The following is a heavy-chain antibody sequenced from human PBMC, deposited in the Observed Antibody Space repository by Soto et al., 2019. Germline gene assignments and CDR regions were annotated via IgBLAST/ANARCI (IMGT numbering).Heavy chain of an antibody. Sequence: QLQLQESGSGLVKPSQTLSLTCAVSGGSISSGGYSWSWIRQPPGKGLEWIGYIYHSGSTYYNPSLNSRVTLSVDRSKNQFSLKLSSVTAADTAVYYCARERECLLGKRYNWFDPWGQGTLVTVSS. CDR2: IYHSGST. CDR3: ARERECLLGKRYNWFDP. V-gene: IGHV4-30-2*01. CDR1: GGSISSGGYS. J-gene: IGHJ5*02. D-gene: IGHD1-26*01.